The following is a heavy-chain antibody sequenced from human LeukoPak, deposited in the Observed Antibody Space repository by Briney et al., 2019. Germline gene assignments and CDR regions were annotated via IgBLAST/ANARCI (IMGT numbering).Heavy chain of an antibody. J-gene: IGHJ4*02. CDR3: ARDTGSGWYEGYYFDY. Sequence: ASVKVSCKASGYTFTGYYMHWVRQAPGQGLEWMGWINPNSGGTNYAQKFQGRVTMTRDTSISTAYMELSRLRSDDTAVYYCARDTGSGWYEGYYFDYWGQGTLVTVSS. D-gene: IGHD6-19*01. CDR2: INPNSGGT. CDR1: GYTFTGYY. V-gene: IGHV1-2*02.